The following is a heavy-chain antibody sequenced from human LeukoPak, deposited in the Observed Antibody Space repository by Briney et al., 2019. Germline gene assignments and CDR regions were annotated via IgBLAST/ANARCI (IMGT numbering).Heavy chain of an antibody. CDR3: ARAQTDYYDSSGYYYFDAFDI. CDR2: ISSSSGYI. V-gene: IGHV3-21*01. Sequence: PGGSLRLSCAASGFTFSNYNMNWVRQAPGKGLEWVSYISSSSGYIYYADSVKGRFTISRDNAKNSLYLQMNSLRAEDTAVYYCARAQTDYYDSSGYYYFDAFDIWGQGTMVTVSS. CDR1: GFTFSNYN. J-gene: IGHJ3*02. D-gene: IGHD3-22*01.